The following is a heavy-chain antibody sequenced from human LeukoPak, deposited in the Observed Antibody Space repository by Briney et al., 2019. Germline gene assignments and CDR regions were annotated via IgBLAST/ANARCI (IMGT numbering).Heavy chain of an antibody. J-gene: IGHJ4*02. D-gene: IGHD3-16*01. CDR2: VGGGGTTI. Sequence: GGSLRLSCAASGFTFSSYWMHWVRQAPGKGLVWVSRVGGGGTTISYADSVKGRFTISRDNAKNTLYLQMNSLRAEDTAVYYCVRGFPLRSAYLGDDYWGQGILVTVSS. CDR3: VRGFPLRSAYLGDDY. CDR1: GFTFSSYW. V-gene: IGHV3-74*01.